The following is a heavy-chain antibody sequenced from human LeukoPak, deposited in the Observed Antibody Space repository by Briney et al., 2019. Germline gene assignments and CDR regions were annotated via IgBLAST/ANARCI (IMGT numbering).Heavy chain of an antibody. CDR2: VYYAGST. V-gene: IGHV4-59*01. Sequence: SETLSLTCTVSGGSISSYYWSWIRQPPGKGLEWIGYVYYAGSTNYNPSLNSRVTMSIDTSKNQFSLRLSSVTAADTAVYYCARGIVGATHDYWGQGTLVTVSS. D-gene: IGHD1-26*01. CDR3: ARGIVGATHDY. CDR1: GGSISSYY. J-gene: IGHJ4*02.